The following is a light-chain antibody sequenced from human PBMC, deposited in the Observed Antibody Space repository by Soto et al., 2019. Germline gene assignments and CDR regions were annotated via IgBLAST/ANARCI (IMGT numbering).Light chain of an antibody. Sequence: EVVLTQSPDTLSLSPGERATLSCRASRTISSNYVAWYQQKPGQAPRLLIYSASSRATGIPDRFSGSGSGTHFTLTISRLEPEDFAVYYCQQYGIVFGPGTKVDIK. CDR2: SAS. CDR3: QQYGIV. CDR1: RTISSNY. V-gene: IGKV3-20*01. J-gene: IGKJ3*01.